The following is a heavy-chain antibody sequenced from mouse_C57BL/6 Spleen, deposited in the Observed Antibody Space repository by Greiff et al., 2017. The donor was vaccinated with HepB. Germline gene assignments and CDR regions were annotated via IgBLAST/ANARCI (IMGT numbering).Heavy chain of an antibody. CDR3: ARPLTTVEYWYFDV. J-gene: IGHJ1*03. D-gene: IGHD1-1*01. CDR1: GYTFTDYN. V-gene: IGHV1-18*01. CDR2: INPNNGVT. Sequence: EVQLQQSGPELVKPGASVKIPCKASGYTFTDYNMAWVKQSHGKSLEWIGDINPNNGVTIYNQKFKGKATLTVDKSSSTAYMELRSLTSEDTAGYYCARPLTTVEYWYFDVWGTGTTVTVAS.